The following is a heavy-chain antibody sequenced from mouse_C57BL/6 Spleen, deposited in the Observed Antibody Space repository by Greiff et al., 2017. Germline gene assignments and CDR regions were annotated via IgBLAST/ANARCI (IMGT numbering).Heavy chain of an antibody. V-gene: IGHV10-1*01. CDR3: VRGYGDGGYAMDY. Sequence: EVKLVESGGGLVQPKGSLKLSCAASGFSFNTYAMNWVRQAPGKGLEWVARIRSKSNNYATYYADSVKDRFTISRDDSESMLYLQMNHLKTEDTAMYYCVRGYGDGGYAMDYWGQGTSVTVSS. D-gene: IGHD2-2*01. CDR1: GFSFNTYA. CDR2: IRSKSNNYAT. J-gene: IGHJ4*01.